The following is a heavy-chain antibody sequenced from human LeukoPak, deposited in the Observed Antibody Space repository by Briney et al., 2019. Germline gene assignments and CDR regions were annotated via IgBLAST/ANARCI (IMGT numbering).Heavy chain of an antibody. J-gene: IGHJ4*01. D-gene: IGHD3-3*01. CDR2: IRSKTKSAVT. CDR1: GFTFSDSV. Sequence: GGSLRLSCTVSGFTFSDSVIHWVRHAAGKGLEWVGRIRSKTKSAVTGYAASVKGRFTISRDGSKDTAYLQMNSLKPEDTGVYNCTSPAHDFDIWSGYYSLWGHGTQVSVSS. V-gene: IGHV3-73*01. CDR3: TSPAHDFDIWSGYYSL.